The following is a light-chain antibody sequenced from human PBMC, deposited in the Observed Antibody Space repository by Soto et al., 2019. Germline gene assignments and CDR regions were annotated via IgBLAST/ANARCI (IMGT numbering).Light chain of an antibody. Sequence: VLTQSPDTVSLSPGETATLSCRASQSVDRYVAWYQQKLGQAPRLLIYDAYTRATGVGDRFTGSGSATDFSLTITSLEPEDFAVYFCQQYNNWPPDTFGQGTKLEIK. V-gene: IGKV3-11*01. CDR3: QQYNNWPPDT. CDR1: QSVDRY. CDR2: DAY. J-gene: IGKJ2*01.